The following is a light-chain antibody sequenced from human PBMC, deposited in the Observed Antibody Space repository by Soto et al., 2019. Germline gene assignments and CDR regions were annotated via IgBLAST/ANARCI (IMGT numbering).Light chain of an antibody. CDR2: DAY. J-gene: IGKJ5*01. CDR1: QSFRGL. Sequence: EVGLTQFPVTLSLSPGERATLSCRASQSFRGLLAWYQQKPGQAPRLLIYDAYNRATGIPPRFSGSGSGTDFTLTISSLEPEDSAVYYCQQRHMWPITFGQGTRLEIK. CDR3: QQRHMWPIT. V-gene: IGKV3-11*01.